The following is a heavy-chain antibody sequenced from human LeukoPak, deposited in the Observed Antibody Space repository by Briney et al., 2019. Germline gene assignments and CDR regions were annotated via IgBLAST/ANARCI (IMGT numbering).Heavy chain of an antibody. CDR3: AAYSYGYSPTSGYYYYYGTDV. V-gene: IGHV4-59*08. J-gene: IGHJ6*02. CDR1: GGSICSYY. CDR2: IYYSGST. Sequence: PSETLSLTCTVSGGSICSYYWSWIRQPPGKGLEWIGYIYYSGSTNYNPSLKSRVTISVDTSKNQFSLKLSSVTAADTAVYYCAAYSYGYSPTSGYYYYYGTDVWGQGTTVTVSS. D-gene: IGHD5-18*01.